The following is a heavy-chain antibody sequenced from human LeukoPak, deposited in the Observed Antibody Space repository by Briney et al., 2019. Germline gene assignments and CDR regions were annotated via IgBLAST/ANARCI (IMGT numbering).Heavy chain of an antibody. V-gene: IGHV1-2*06. D-gene: IGHD1-26*01. J-gene: IGHJ4*02. Sequence: ASVKVSCKAAGYTFTGYYMHWVRQAHGQGLEWMGRSNPNSGGTSYAQKFQGRVTMTRDTSISTAYMELSRLRSDDTAVYYCARDPQYSGSYSPDYWGQGTLVTVPS. CDR3: ARDPQYSGSYSPDY. CDR2: SNPNSGGT. CDR1: GYTFTGYY.